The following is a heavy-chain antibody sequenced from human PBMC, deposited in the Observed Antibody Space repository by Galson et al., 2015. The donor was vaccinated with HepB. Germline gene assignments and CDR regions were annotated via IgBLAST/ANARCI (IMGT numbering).Heavy chain of an antibody. V-gene: IGHV4-34*01. CDR2: INHNGST. J-gene: IGHJ5*02. CDR3: AGAVYYDFWNGFGP. D-gene: IGHD3-3*01. CDR1: GGSFSTYY. Sequence: QVQLQESGPGLVRPSETLSLTCGVYGGSFSTYYWSWIRQPPGKGLEWIGEINHNGSTNYNPSLKSRVSISIDTSKNRFSLKRSSGTAAETAVYYCAGAVYYDFWNGFGPWGQGTLVTVSS.